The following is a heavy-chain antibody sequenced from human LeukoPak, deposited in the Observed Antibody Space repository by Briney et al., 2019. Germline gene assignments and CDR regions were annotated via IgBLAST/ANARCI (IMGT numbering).Heavy chain of an antibody. D-gene: IGHD2-8*01. Sequence: SVKVSCKASGGTFSSYVISWVRQAPGQGLEWMGGIIPIFGTANYAQKFQGRVTITADESTSTAYMELSSLRSEDTAVYYCARGRGDCSSGVCYTAYFYYSMDVWGQGTTVTVSS. J-gene: IGHJ6*02. CDR3: ARGRGDCSSGVCYTAYFYYSMDV. CDR2: IIPIFGTA. CDR1: GGTFSSYV. V-gene: IGHV1-69*13.